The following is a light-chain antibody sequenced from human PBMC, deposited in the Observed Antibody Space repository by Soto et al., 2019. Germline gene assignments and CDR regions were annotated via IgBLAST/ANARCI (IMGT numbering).Light chain of an antibody. CDR1: QSITSY. CDR2: GAS. CDR3: QQYDSSSAT. Sequence: EIVLTQSPATLSVSPGERATLSCRACQSITSYLVWYQQKPGQAPRLLIYGASIRDTGIPDRFSGSGSGTDFTLTISRLEPEDFALYYCQQYDSSSATFGQGTKVDIK. J-gene: IGKJ1*01. V-gene: IGKV3-20*01.